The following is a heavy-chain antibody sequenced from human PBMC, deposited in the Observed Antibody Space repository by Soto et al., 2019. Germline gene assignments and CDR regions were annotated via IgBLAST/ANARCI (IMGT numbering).Heavy chain of an antibody. CDR3: ARTGGLTGTTFEAPENYYYGMDV. J-gene: IGHJ6*02. CDR2: INPNSGGT. D-gene: IGHD1-7*01. Sequence: GESLKISCKASGYTFTGYYMHWVRQAPGQGLEWMGWINPNSGGTNYAQKFQGWVTRTREKSIGTAYMELSRLRSDDTAVYYCARTGGLTGTTFEAPENYYYGMDVWGQGTTVTVSS. CDR1: GYTFTGYY. V-gene: IGHV1-2*04.